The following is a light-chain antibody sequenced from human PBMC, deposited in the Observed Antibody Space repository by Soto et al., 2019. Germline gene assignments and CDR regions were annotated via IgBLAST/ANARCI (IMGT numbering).Light chain of an antibody. CDR1: SSDVGGYNY. CDR3: SSYAASSSYV. Sequence: QSALTQPPSESGSPGQSVTISCTGTSSDVGGYNYVSWYQQHPGKAPKLMIYEVNKRPSGVPDRFSGSKSGTTASLTVSGLQAEDEADYYCSSYAASSSYVFGTGIKVTVL. J-gene: IGLJ1*01. CDR2: EVN. V-gene: IGLV2-8*01.